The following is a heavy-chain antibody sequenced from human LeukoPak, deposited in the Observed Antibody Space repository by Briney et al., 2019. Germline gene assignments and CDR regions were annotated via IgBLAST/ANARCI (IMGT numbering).Heavy chain of an antibody. CDR2: ISDSGVST. D-gene: IGHD3-10*01. CDR3: AKLGSGEPFDY. J-gene: IGHJ4*02. V-gene: IGHV3-23*01. Sequence: GGSLRLSCTVSGLIFSNYAMSWVRQVPGKGLEWVSSISDSGVSTYYAASVEGLFTISRDNSKNTVYLQMHSLRVGDTAVYYCAKLGSGEPFDYWGQGTLVTVSS. CDR1: GLIFSNYA.